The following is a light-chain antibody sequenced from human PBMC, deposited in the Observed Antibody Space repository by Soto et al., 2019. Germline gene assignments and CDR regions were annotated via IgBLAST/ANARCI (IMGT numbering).Light chain of an antibody. CDR3: SSYTSNRTVV. Sequence: QYALAQPASVSGSLGQSTTISCTGTSSDVGGYNYVSWYQQHPGTAPKLLIYEVRNRPSGVSKRFSASKSGNTASLTISGLQAEDESDYYCSSYTSNRTVVFGGGTKLTVL. V-gene: IGLV2-14*01. CDR2: EVR. CDR1: SSDVGGYNY. J-gene: IGLJ2*01.